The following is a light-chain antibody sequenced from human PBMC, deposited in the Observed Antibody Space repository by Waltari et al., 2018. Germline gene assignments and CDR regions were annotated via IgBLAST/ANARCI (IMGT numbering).Light chain of an antibody. CDR2: YAS. J-gene: IGKJ4*01. Sequence: VLTPSPATLSLSPVERATLSCIARQSVITYLASYQQKPSKAPRLPIYYASNRATGIPARFRGSGSGTDFPLTISCLEPEDFAVYFCQQRINWPGGTFGGGTKVEIE. CDR3: QQRINWPGGT. V-gene: IGKV3-11*01. CDR1: QSVITY.